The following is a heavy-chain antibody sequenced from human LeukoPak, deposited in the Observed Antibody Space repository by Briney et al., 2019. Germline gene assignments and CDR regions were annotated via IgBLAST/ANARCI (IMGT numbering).Heavy chain of an antibody. J-gene: IGHJ4*02. D-gene: IGHD6-19*01. CDR2: IYYSGST. CDR1: GGSISSYY. V-gene: IGHV4-59*01. Sequence: SETLSLTCTVSGGSISSYYWSWIRQPPGKGLEWIGYIYYSGSTNYNPPLKSRVTISVDTSKNQFSLKLSSVTAADTAVYYCARGMQWLDWVFDYWGQGTWSPSPQ. CDR3: ARGMQWLDWVFDY.